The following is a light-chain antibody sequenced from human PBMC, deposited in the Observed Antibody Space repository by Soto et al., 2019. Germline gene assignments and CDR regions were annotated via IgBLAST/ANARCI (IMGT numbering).Light chain of an antibody. J-gene: IGLJ1*01. CDR1: SSDVGGYNY. CDR2: EVT. Sequence: QSVLTQPASVSGSPGQSITISRTGTSSDVGGYNYVSWYQQYPGKAPKLMIHEVTSRPSGVSDRFSGSKSGNTASLTISGLQAEDEAEYYCRSYTSRDTHVFGTGTKVTVL. CDR3: RSYTSRDTHV. V-gene: IGLV2-14*01.